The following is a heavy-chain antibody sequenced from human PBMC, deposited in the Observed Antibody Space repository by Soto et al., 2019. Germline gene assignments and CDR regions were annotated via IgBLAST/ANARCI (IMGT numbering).Heavy chain of an antibody. CDR1: GGSISSSDW. CDR3: ARGPIVVVPAAIPYFDY. Sequence: SSETLSLTCAVSGGSISSSDWWSWVRQPPGKGLEWIGEIYHSGSTNYNPSLKSRVTISVDKSKNQFSLKLSSVTAADTAVYYCARGPIVVVPAAIPYFDYWGQGTLVTVSS. CDR2: IYHSGST. J-gene: IGHJ4*02. V-gene: IGHV4-4*02. D-gene: IGHD2-2*02.